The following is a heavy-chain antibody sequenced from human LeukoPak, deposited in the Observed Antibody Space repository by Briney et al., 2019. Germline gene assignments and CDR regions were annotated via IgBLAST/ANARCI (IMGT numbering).Heavy chain of an antibody. V-gene: IGHV4-59*08. Sequence: SETLSLTCTVSGGSISNYYWSWIRQPPGKGLEWIGYISYSGSTNYNPSLRSRVAISEDTSRNQFSLRLNSVAAADTAVYYCARHIPVIWSSGYYYGMDVWGQGTAVTVSS. D-gene: IGHD3-3*01. J-gene: IGHJ6*02. CDR1: GGSISNYY. CDR3: ARHIPVIWSSGYYYGMDV. CDR2: ISYSGST.